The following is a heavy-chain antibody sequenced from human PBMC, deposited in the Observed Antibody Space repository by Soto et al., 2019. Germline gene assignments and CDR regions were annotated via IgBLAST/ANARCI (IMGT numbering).Heavy chain of an antibody. Sequence: QLQLQESGSGLVKPSQTLSLTCAVSGGSISSGGYSWSWIRQPPGKGLEWIGHIYHSGSTYYNPSLKSRVTISVDRSKNQFSLKLSSVTAADTAVYYCARGSLGYCSGGSCYEGLKDWGQGTLVTVSS. D-gene: IGHD2-15*01. J-gene: IGHJ4*02. V-gene: IGHV4-30-2*01. CDR3: ARGSLGYCSGGSCYEGLKD. CDR1: GGSISSGGYS. CDR2: IYHSGST.